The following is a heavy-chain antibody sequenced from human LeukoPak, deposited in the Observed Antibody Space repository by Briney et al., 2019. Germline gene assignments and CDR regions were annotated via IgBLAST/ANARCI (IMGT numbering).Heavy chain of an antibody. CDR2: ISYDGSNK. CDR3: ARDRFSTRITIFGVVTPTPCMDV. V-gene: IGHV3-30-3*01. D-gene: IGHD3-3*01. J-gene: IGHJ6*02. CDR1: GFTFSSYA. Sequence: PGRSLRLSCAASGFTFSSYAMHWVRQAPGKGLEWVAVISYDGSNKYYADSVKGRFTISRGNSKNTLYLQMNSLRAEDTAVYYCARDRFSTRITIFGVVTPTPCMDVWGQGTTVTVSS.